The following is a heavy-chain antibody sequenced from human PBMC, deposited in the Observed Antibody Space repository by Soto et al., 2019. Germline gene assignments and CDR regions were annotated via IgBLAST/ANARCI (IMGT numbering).Heavy chain of an antibody. CDR2: VSRAGTYT. CDR3: VKYTVTEDLGES. V-gene: IGHV3-23*01. J-gene: IGHJ5*02. D-gene: IGHD3-16*01. Sequence: EVQLLESGGDVVRPGGSLRLSCAASGFTLSSYAMGWVRQAPGKGLEWVAGVSRAGTYTFYADSVRGRFSICRDNSLDTVDLYMNALRGDDTAVYFCVKYTVTEDLGESWGQGTLVSVSS. CDR1: GFTLSSYA.